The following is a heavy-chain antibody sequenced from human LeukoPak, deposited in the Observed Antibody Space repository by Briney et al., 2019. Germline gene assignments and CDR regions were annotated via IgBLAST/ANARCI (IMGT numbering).Heavy chain of an antibody. J-gene: IGHJ4*02. CDR2: INPSGGST. V-gene: IGHV1-46*01. Sequence: AASVKVSCKASGYTLSNYFIHWVRQAPGQGLEWMGTINPSGGSTSYAQKFQGRVTMTRDMSTSTVYMELSSLRSEDTAVYYCARAGGDDSSGFSYWGQGTLVTVSS. CDR1: GYTLSNYF. D-gene: IGHD3-22*01. CDR3: ARAGGDDSSGFSY.